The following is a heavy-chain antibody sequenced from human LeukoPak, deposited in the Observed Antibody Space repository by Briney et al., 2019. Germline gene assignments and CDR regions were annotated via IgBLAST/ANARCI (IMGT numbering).Heavy chain of an antibody. CDR1: GGSISSYY. V-gene: IGHV4-59*08. Sequence: SETLSLTCTVSGGSISSYYWSWIRQPPGKGLEWIGYIYYSVSTNYNPSLKSRFTISVDTSKNQFSLKLSSVTAADTAVYYCARQGRDGDYFDYWGQGTLVTVSS. D-gene: IGHD4-17*01. CDR3: ARQGRDGDYFDY. J-gene: IGHJ4*02. CDR2: IYYSVST.